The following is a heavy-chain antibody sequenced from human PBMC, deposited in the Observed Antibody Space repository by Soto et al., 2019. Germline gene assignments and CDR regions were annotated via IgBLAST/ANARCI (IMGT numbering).Heavy chain of an antibody. Sequence: QVQLVQSGAEVRKPGSSVRVSCKASGGSFNRHTISWVRQAPGQGLEWMGGIIPIFGTANHAQKFQGRVTLMAGESTSKVYMELSSRRFDETDIYYCARGWGYDSTDYYYAYWGQGTLVIVSS. D-gene: IGHD3-22*01. J-gene: IGHJ4*02. CDR3: ARGWGYDSTDYYYAY. CDR1: GGSFNRHT. V-gene: IGHV1-69*01. CDR2: IIPIFGTA.